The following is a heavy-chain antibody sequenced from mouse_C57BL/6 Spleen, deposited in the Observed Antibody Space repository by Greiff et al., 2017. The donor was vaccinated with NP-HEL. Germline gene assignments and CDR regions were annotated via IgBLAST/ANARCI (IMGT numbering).Heavy chain of an antibody. J-gene: IGHJ4*01. CDR3: ARWNWDGDYAMDY. V-gene: IGHV1-50*01. CDR1: GYTFTSYW. CDR2: IDPSDSYT. D-gene: IGHD4-1*01. Sequence: QVQLQQPGAELVKPGASVKLSCKASGYTFTSYWMQWVKQRPGQGLEWIGEIDPSDSYTNYNQKFKGKATLTVDTSSSTAYMQLSSLTSEDSAVYYCARWNWDGDYAMDYWGQGTSVTVSS.